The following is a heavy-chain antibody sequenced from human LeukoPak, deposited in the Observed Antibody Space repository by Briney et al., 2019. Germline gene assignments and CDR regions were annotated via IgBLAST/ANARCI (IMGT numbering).Heavy chain of an antibody. CDR3: AKGYCSSTSCYKFDY. V-gene: IGHV3-23*01. D-gene: IGHD2-2*02. Sequence: GGSLRLSCAASGFTFSSYSMNWVRQAPGKGLEWVSAISGSGGSTYYADSVKGRFTISRDNSKNTLYLQMNSLRAEDTAVYYCAKGYCSSTSCYKFDYWGQGTLVTVSS. CDR1: GFTFSSYS. J-gene: IGHJ4*02. CDR2: ISGSGGST.